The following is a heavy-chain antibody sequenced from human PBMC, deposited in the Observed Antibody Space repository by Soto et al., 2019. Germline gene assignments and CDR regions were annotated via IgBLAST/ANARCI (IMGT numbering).Heavy chain of an antibody. CDR1: GYSFTSYW. CDR2: IYPGDSDT. CDR3: ARHGLDFGVVTKYYFDY. V-gene: IGHV5-51*01. J-gene: IGHJ4*02. Sequence: GESLKISCKGSGYSFTSYWIGWVRQMPGKGLEWMGIIYPGDSDTRYSPSFQGQVTISADKSISTAYLQWSSLKASDTAMYYCARHGLDFGVVTKYYFDYWGQGTLVTVSS. D-gene: IGHD3-3*01.